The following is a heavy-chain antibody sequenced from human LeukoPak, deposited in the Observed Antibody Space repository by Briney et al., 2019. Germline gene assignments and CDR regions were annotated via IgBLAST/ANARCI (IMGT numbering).Heavy chain of an antibody. J-gene: IGHJ4*02. Sequence: SETLSLTCTVSGGSISSYYWSWIRQPPGKGLEWIGYIYYSGSTNYNPSLKSRVTISVDTSKNQFSLKLSSVTAADTAVYYCARMGSRGYDFGYWGQGTLVTVSS. D-gene: IGHD3-22*01. CDR1: GGSISSYY. V-gene: IGHV4-59*08. CDR3: ARMGSRGYDFGY. CDR2: IYYSGST.